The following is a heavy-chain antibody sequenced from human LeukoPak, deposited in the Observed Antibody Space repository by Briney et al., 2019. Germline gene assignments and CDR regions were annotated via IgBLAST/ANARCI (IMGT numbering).Heavy chain of an antibody. CDR2: INHSGST. D-gene: IGHD5-24*01. CDR1: GGSFSGYY. V-gene: IGHV4-34*01. Sequence: PSETLSLTCAVYGGSFSGYYWSWIRQPPGKGLEWIGEINHSGSTNYNPSLRSRVTISVDTSKNQFSLKLSSVTAADTAVYYCAGRWEMATISGWGKWGQGTLVTVSS. CDR3: AGRWEMATISGWGK. J-gene: IGHJ4*02.